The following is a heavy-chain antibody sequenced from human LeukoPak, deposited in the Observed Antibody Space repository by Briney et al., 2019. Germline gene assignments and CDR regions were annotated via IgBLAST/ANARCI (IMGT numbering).Heavy chain of an antibody. D-gene: IGHD3-10*01. CDR2: ISYSGANS. J-gene: IGHJ4*02. CDR3: ARDMGFGDLMGY. CDR1: GFTFSGSA. Sequence: GGSLRLSCAASGFTFSGSAMSWVRQAPGEGLEWVSLISYSGANSYYTDSVRGRFTISRDNSKDTLFLQMNNLRAEDTAVYYCARDMGFGDLMGYWGQGTLVTVSS. V-gene: IGHV3-23*01.